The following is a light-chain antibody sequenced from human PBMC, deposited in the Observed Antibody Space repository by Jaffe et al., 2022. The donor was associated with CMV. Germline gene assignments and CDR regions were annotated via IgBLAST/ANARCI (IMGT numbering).Light chain of an antibody. CDR3: SSYTTISPVV. V-gene: IGLV2-14*03. CDR1: SSDVGGYNY. Sequence: QSALTQPASVSGSPGQSITVSCTGTSSDVGGYNYVSWYQQHPDKAPKLMIYDVTNRPSGVSNRFSGSKSGNTASLTISGLQAEDEADYYCSSYTTISPVVFGGGTKLTVL. J-gene: IGLJ2*01. CDR2: DVT.